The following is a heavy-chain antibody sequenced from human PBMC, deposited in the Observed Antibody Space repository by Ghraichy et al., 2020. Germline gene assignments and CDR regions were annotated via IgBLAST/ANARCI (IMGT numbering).Heavy chain of an antibody. V-gene: IGHV1-58*02. J-gene: IGHJ4*02. Sequence: VKVSCKASGFPFSSSAMQWVRQARGQRLEWIGWIVVGSGDTNYAQRFQERVTIIRDMSRSTAYMELSSLRSEDTAVYYCAADNYDSSGYQGLWGQGTLVTVSS. D-gene: IGHD3-22*01. CDR1: GFPFSSSA. CDR3: AADNYDSSGYQGL. CDR2: IVVGSGDT.